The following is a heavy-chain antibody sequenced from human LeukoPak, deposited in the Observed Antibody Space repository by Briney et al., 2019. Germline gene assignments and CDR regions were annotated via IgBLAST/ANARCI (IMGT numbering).Heavy chain of an antibody. Sequence: PSETLSLTCVVYGGSFSGYYWSWIRQPPGKGLEWIGETNHSGTTNYNPSLKSRVTISVDTSKNQFSLKLSSVTAAGTAVYYCARGIAVAGGDYWGQGTLVTVSS. J-gene: IGHJ4*02. D-gene: IGHD6-19*01. CDR2: TNHSGTT. CDR1: GGSFSGYY. CDR3: ARGIAVAGGDY. V-gene: IGHV4-34*01.